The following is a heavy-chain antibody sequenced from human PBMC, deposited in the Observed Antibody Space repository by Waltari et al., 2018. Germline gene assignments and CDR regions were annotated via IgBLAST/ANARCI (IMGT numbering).Heavy chain of an antibody. CDR3: ARQGGYINVWCEDYWYFDH. CDR1: DYSISRGFS. V-gene: IGHV4-38-2*01. D-gene: IGHD5-12*01. J-gene: IGHJ2*01. Sequence: QVHLQVSGPGLVTPSETLSLTCAVSDYSISRGFSWGWIRQPPGKGLEWIGSINHSGSTFYKPSLKSRVTISVDTALNHFSLKLNSVTATDTAVYYCARQGGYINVWCEDYWYFDHWGRGTLVTVSS. CDR2: INHSGST.